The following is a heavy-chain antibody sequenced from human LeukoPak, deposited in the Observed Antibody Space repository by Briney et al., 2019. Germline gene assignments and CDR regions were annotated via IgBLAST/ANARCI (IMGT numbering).Heavy chain of an antibody. CDR2: IQSDGTNK. J-gene: IGHJ4*02. V-gene: IGHV3-30*02. CDR3: ARLRRNSDRSDFFYYYDH. D-gene: IGHD3-22*01. Sequence: PGGSLRLSCATSGFTFSVHAMHWVRQAPGKGLDWVTFIQSDGTNKYYADSVKGRFTISRDNAKNSLFLQMNSLRAEDTAVYYCARLRRNSDRSDFFYYYDHWGQGTLVTVSS. CDR1: GFTFSVHA.